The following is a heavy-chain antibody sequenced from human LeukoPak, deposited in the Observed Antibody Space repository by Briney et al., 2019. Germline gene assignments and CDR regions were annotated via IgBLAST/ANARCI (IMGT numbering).Heavy chain of an antibody. CDR2: IGSSGGST. D-gene: IGHD2-2*01. J-gene: IGHJ4*02. CDR1: GFTFSSYS. CDR3: AKGFCTSTSCPLGY. Sequence: GGSLRLSCAASGFTFSSYSMNWVRQAPGKGLEWVSTIGSSGGSTYYADSVKGRFTVSRANSKNTLYLQMNTLRAEDTAVYYCAKGFCTSTSCPLGYWGQGTLVTVSS. V-gene: IGHV3-23*01.